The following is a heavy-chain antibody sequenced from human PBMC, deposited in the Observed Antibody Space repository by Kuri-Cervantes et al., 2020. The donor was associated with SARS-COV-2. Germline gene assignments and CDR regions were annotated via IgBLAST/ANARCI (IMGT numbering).Heavy chain of an antibody. J-gene: IGHJ4*02. CDR1: GLTFSTSA. D-gene: IGHD6-19*01. Sequence: GESLKISCGASGLTFSTSAMHWVRQAPDKGLEWVAVISHDGSYKYTADSVKGRFTISSDKSKNTLYLQMNSLRAEDTAVYYCAREDSSGWKRGFDYWGQGTLVTVSS. CDR3: AREDSSGWKRGFDY. V-gene: IGHV3-30-3*01. CDR2: ISHDGSYK.